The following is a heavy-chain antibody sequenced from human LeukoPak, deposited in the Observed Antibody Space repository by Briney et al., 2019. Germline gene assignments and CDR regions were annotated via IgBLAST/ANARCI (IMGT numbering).Heavy chain of an antibody. V-gene: IGHV4-39*01. CDR3: ARHPRGRRWFDP. CDR2: IYYSGST. J-gene: IGHJ5*02. D-gene: IGHD2-15*01. CDR1: GGSISSSSYY. Sequence: SETLSLTCTVSGGSISSSSYYWGWIRQPPGRGLEWIGSIYYSGSTYYNPSLKSRVTISVDTSKNQFSLKLSSVTAADMAVYYCARHPRGRRWFDPWGQGTLVTVSS.